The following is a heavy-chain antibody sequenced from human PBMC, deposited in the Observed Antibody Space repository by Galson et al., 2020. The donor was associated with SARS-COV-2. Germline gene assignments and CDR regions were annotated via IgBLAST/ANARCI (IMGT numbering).Heavy chain of an antibody. D-gene: IGHD3-22*01. V-gene: IGHV1-69*10. J-gene: IGHJ6*03. Sequence: SVTVSCKASGGTFSSYAISWVRQAPAHGLQWMRGIIPILGIANYAQQFQRRVTLTADKSTSTAYMEMSSLRSEDTAVYYCARYDSSGYYSHYYYMDVWGKGTTVTVSS. CDR1: GGTFSSYA. CDR2: IIPILGIA. CDR3: ARYDSSGYYSHYYYMDV.